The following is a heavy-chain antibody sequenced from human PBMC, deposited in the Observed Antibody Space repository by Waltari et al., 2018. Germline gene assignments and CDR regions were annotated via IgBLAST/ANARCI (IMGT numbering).Heavy chain of an antibody. Sequence: QVQLVQSGAEVKKPGASVKVPCKASGYTFTGYYMHWVRQAPGHGLEWRGWINPNSGSTNYAQKFQGRVTMTRDTSISTAYMELSRLRSDDTAVYYCARERGTSEWLLRGANWFDPWGQGTLVTVSS. D-gene: IGHD5-12*01. CDR3: ARERGTSEWLLRGANWFDP. V-gene: IGHV1-2*02. J-gene: IGHJ5*02. CDR2: INPNSGST. CDR1: GYTFTGYY.